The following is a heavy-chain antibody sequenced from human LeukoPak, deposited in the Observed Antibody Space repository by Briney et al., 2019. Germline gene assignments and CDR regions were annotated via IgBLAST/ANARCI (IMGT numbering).Heavy chain of an antibody. CDR3: ARETAGGWALLHSGLDC. CDR2: IQGDGSET. J-gene: IGHJ4*02. CDR1: GFTFNSYW. V-gene: IGHV3-74*01. D-gene: IGHD2-15*01. Sequence: QPGGSLGLPCAASGFTFNSYWVHWVPQAPRKGLVGVSNIQGDGSETYSADSAKGRFTICRDSSMNTLSLQMTNLALDDTAVFYCARETAGGWALLHSGLDCGGRGPLVHVA.